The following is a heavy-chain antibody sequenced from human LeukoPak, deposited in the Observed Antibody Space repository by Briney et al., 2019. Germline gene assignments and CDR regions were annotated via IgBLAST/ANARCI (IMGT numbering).Heavy chain of an antibody. CDR2: INPNSGGT. CDR1: GYTFTGYY. Sequence: GASVKVSCKTSGYTFTGYYMHWVRQAPGQGLAWMGWINPNSGGTNYAQRFQGRVTMTRDTSMSTAYMELSRLRSDDSAVYYCARYFYDSSGSSSDAFDIWGQGTMVTVSS. V-gene: IGHV1-2*02. CDR3: ARYFYDSSGSSSDAFDI. J-gene: IGHJ3*02. D-gene: IGHD3-22*01.